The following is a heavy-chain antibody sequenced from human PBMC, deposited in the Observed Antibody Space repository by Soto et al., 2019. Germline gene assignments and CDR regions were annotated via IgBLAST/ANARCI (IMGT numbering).Heavy chain of an antibody. CDR3: AKDIAMVRGLPV. V-gene: IGHV3-9*01. D-gene: IGHD3-10*01. J-gene: IGHJ4*02. Sequence: EVQLVESGGGLVQPGRSLRLSCAASGFTFDDYAMHWVRQAPGKGLEWVSGISWNSGSIGYADSVKVRFTISRDNAKNSLYLQMNSLRGKDTPLYSCAKDIAMVRGLPVWGQGTLVTVAA. CDR2: ISWNSGSI. CDR1: GFTFDDYA.